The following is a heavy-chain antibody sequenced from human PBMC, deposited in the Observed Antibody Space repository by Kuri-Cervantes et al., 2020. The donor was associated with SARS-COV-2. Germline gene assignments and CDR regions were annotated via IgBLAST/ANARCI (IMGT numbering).Heavy chain of an antibody. CDR3: ARSHTLYGGNFSPWDY. V-gene: IGHV1-18*01. CDR2: INTYNGNT. CDR1: GYTFNTYG. J-gene: IGHJ4*02. D-gene: IGHD4-23*01. Sequence: ASVKVSCKTSGYTFNTYGVSWVRQAPGRGLQWVGSINTYNGNTNYAQILQGRVTMTTDTSTNTAFMELRGLRSFDTAVYYCARSHTLYGGNFSPWDYWGQGTLVTVSS.